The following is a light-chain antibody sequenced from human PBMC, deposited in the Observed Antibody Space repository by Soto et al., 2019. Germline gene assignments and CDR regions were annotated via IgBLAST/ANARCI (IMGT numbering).Light chain of an antibody. CDR2: DNS. CDR1: NIGSKS. Sequence: SYELTQPPSLSVAPGQTARITCGGNNIGSKSVHWYQQKAGQAPVLVVYDNSDRPSGIPGRFSGSNSGNMATLTIGRVEAGDEADYYCQVWDSISDHPWVFGGGTKLTVL. J-gene: IGLJ3*02. CDR3: QVWDSISDHPWV. V-gene: IGLV3-21*02.